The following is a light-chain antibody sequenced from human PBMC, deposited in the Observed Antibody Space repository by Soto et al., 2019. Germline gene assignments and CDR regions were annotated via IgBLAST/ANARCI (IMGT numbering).Light chain of an antibody. V-gene: IGLV4-69*01. CDR2: LNSDGSH. J-gene: IGLJ2*01. Sequence: QLVLTQSPSASASLGASVTLTCTLSSGHSSYAIACHQQQPDKSPRYLLMLNSDGSHSEGDGIPDRSSGSSSGAERYLTISTLQSEDEADYYCQTWVTGIQIFGGGTKLTVL. CDR3: QTWVTGIQI. CDR1: SGHSSYA.